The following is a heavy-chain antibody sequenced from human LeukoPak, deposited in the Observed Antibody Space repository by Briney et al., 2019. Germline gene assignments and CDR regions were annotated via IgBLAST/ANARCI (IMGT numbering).Heavy chain of an antibody. Sequence: ASVKVSCKASGYTFTGYYMHWVRQAPGQGLEWMGRINPNSGGTNYAQKFQGRVTMTRDTSISTAYMELSRLRSDDTAVYYCARGARDYSGSSGYYTYWGQGTLVTVSS. V-gene: IGHV1-2*06. J-gene: IGHJ4*02. CDR1: GYTFTGYY. D-gene: IGHD3-22*01. CDR3: ARGARDYSGSSGYYTY. CDR2: INPNSGGT.